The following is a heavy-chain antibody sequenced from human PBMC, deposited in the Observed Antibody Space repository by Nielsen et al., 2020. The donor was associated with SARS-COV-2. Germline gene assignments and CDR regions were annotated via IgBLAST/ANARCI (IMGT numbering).Heavy chain of an antibody. CDR1: GFTFSIFD. CDR3: ARDWSSGSGSSYYYYGMDV. Sequence: GGSLRLSCVASGFTFSIFDMHWVRRTPGKGLEWITVISIDSRTKFYTDSVEGRFTISRDNSRDTLSLQMNNLRAEDTAVYYCARDWSSGSGSSYYYYGMDVWGQGTTVTVSS. J-gene: IGHJ6*02. CDR2: ISIDSRTK. V-gene: IGHV3-30*04. D-gene: IGHD3-10*01.